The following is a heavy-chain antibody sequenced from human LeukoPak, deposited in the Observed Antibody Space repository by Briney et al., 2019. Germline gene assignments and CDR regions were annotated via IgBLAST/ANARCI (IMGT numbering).Heavy chain of an antibody. CDR2: NYYSGIT. D-gene: IGHD6-13*01. V-gene: IGHV4-59*01. CDR1: GSSINSYY. Sequence: SETLSLTCTFSGSSINSYYWSWIRQPPGRGRGGIGYNYYSGITNYNPSLKSRVTVSVDTSKNQFSLKLTSVTAADTAVYYCARALYDSSALDYWGQGTLVTVSS. CDR3: ARALYDSSALDY. J-gene: IGHJ4*02.